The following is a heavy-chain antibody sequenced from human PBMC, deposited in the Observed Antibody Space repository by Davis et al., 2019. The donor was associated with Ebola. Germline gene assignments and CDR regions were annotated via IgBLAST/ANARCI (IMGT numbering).Heavy chain of an antibody. CDR2: IYHSGRT. CDR1: GYSISSGYY. V-gene: IGHV4-38-2*02. Sequence: PSETLSLTCTVSGYSISSGYYWGWIRQPPGKGLEWIGSIYHSGRTYYNPSLKSRVTISVDASKNQFSLRLNSVTAADTALYYCARHGGARAVAGTFDHWGQGTLVTVSS. D-gene: IGHD6-19*01. CDR3: ARHGGARAVAGTFDH. J-gene: IGHJ4*02.